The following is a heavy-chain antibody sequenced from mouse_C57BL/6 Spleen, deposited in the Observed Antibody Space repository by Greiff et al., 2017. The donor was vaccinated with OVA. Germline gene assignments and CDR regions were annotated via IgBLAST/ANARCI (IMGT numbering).Heavy chain of an antibody. CDR1: GYTFTSYW. V-gene: IGHV1-64*01. J-gene: IGHJ4*01. Sequence: VQLQQPGAELVKPGASVKLSCKASGYTFTSYWMHWVKQRPGQGLEWIGMIHPNSGSTNYNEKFKSKATLTVDKSSSTAYMQLSSLTSEDSAVDYCARGGYDYDGYAMDYWGQGTSVTVSS. D-gene: IGHD2-4*01. CDR2: IHPNSGST. CDR3: ARGGYDYDGYAMDY.